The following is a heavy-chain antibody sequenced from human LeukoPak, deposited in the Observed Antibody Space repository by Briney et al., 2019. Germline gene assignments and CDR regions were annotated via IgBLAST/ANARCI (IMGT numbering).Heavy chain of an antibody. J-gene: IGHJ4*02. CDR2: IGGSGGST. D-gene: IGHD6-13*01. V-gene: IGHV3-23*01. CDR3: AKGRDTSSWFGFDY. Sequence: GGSLRLSRAASGFTFSSYAMTWVRQAPGKGLEWVSVIGGSGGSTYYADSVKGRFTISRDNSKNTLSLQMNGLRAEDTAVYYCAKGRDTSSWFGFDYWGQGTLVTVSS. CDR1: GFTFSSYA.